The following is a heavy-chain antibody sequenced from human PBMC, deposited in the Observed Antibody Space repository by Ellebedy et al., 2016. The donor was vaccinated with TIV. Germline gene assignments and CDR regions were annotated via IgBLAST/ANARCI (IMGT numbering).Heavy chain of an antibody. CDR1: GYTLTELS. V-gene: IGHV1-24*01. CDR2: FDPEDGKT. CDR3: ATVEVPAAIHFDY. J-gene: IGHJ4*02. Sequence: AASVKVSCEVSGYTLTELSVHWVRQAPGKGLDWMGGFDPEDGKTIYAQKFQGRVTMTEDTSTNTAYMELSSLRSEDTAVYYCATVEVPAAIHFDYWGQGTLVTVSS. D-gene: IGHD2-2*02.